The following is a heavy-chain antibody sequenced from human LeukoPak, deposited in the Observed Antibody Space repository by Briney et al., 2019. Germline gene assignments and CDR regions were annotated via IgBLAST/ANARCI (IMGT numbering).Heavy chain of an antibody. CDR1: GGSISSSSCY. Sequence: PSETLSLTCTVSGGSISSSSCYWGWIRQPPGKGLEWIGSIYYSGSTYYNPSLKSRVTISVDTSKNQFSLKLSSVTAADTAVYYCARQFRVKKYCSGGSCLYYFDYWGQGTLVTVSS. D-gene: IGHD2-15*01. CDR2: IYYSGST. V-gene: IGHV4-39*01. J-gene: IGHJ4*02. CDR3: ARQFRVKKYCSGGSCLYYFDY.